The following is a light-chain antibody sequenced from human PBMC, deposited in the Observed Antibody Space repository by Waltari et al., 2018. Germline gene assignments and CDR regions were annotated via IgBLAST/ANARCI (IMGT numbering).Light chain of an antibody. Sequence: DIQMTQSPFTLPASAGDRVTITCRASQSISSWLAWYQQKPGKAPKLLIYKASSLESGVPSRFSGSGSGTEFTLTISSLQPDDFATYYCQQYNSYSGYTFGQGTKLEIK. V-gene: IGKV1-5*03. CDR3: QQYNSYSGYT. J-gene: IGKJ2*01. CDR2: KAS. CDR1: QSISSW.